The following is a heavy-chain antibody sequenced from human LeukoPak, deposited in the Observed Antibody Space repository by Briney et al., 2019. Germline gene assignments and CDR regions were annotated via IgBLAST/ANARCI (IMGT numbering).Heavy chain of an antibody. CDR3: ARIMVRGVIGY. V-gene: IGHV4-34*01. CDR2: INHSGST. CDR1: GGSFSGYY. J-gene: IGHJ4*02. Sequence: SETLSLTCAVYGGSFSGYYWSWIRQPPGKGLEWIGEINHSGSTNYNPSLKSRVTISVDTSKNQFSLKLSSVTAADTAVYYCARIMVRGVIGYWGQGTLVTVSP. D-gene: IGHD3-10*01.